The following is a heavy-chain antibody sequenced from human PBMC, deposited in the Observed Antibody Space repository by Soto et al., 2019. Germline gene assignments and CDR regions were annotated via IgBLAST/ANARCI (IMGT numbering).Heavy chain of an antibody. J-gene: IGHJ4*02. Sequence: EVQLVESGGGLVKPGGSLRLSCAASGFTFSDYTMNWVRQAPGKGLEWVSSITSSSSYIYYADSLKGRFTISRDNAKNSLYLQMNSLRAEDTAVYYCGRNPLGAAAGTGYWGQGTLVTVSS. D-gene: IGHD6-13*01. V-gene: IGHV3-21*02. CDR1: GFTFSDYT. CDR3: GRNPLGAAAGTGY. CDR2: ITSSSSYI.